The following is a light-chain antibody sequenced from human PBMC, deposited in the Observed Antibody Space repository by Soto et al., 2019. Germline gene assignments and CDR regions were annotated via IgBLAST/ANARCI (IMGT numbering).Light chain of an antibody. J-gene: IGKJ2*01. Sequence: EIVLTQSPGTLSLSPGERATLSCRASQSVTSSYLAWYQQKPGQAPRLLIYGGSTRAAGVPDRFSGSGSGTDFTLTITRVEPEDFAVYHCQQYGRSPLMHTFGQGTKLGVK. CDR1: QSVTSSY. V-gene: IGKV3-20*01. CDR2: GGS. CDR3: QQYGRSPLMHT.